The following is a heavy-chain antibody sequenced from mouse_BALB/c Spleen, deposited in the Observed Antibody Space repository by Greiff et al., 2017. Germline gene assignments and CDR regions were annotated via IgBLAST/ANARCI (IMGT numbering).Heavy chain of an antibody. CDR1: GFTFTDYY. D-gene: IGHD2-1*01. Sequence: EVKLMESGGGLVQPGGSLRLSCATSGFTFTDYYMSWVRQPPGKALEWLGFIRNKANGYTTEYSASVKGRFTISRDNSQSILYLQMNTLRAEDSATYYCARELNYGNYWYFDGWGAGTTVTVSA. CDR3: ARELNYGNYWYFDG. J-gene: IGHJ1*01. CDR2: IRNKANGYTT. V-gene: IGHV7-3*02.